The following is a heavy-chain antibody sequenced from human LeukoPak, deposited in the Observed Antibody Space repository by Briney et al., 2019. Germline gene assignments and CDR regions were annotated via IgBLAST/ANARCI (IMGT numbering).Heavy chain of an antibody. D-gene: IGHD4-17*01. CDR3: AKFYGDYYYYYYMDV. CDR1: GFTFSSYA. Sequence: PGGSLRLSCAASGFTFSSYAMTWVRQAPEKGLEWVSSISGSGDSTYYADSVKGRFTISRDNSRNTLYLQMNSLRAEDTAVYYCAKFYGDYYYYYYMDVWGKGTTVTVSS. J-gene: IGHJ6*03. CDR2: ISGSGDST. V-gene: IGHV3-23*01.